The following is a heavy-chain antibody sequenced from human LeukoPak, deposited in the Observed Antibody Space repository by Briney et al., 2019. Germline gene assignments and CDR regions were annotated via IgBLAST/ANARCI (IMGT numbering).Heavy chain of an antibody. CDR3: ARAFTPKYYDFWSGYYRVGYYFDY. CDR1: GYTFTSYG. V-gene: IGHV1-18*01. CDR2: ISAYNGNT. D-gene: IGHD3-3*01. Sequence: GASVKVSCKASGYTFTSYGISWVRQAPGQGLEWMGWISAYNGNTNYAQKLQGRVTMTTDTSTSTAYMELRSLRSDDTAVYYCARAFTPKYYDFWSGYYRVGYYFDYWGQGTLVTVSS. J-gene: IGHJ4*02.